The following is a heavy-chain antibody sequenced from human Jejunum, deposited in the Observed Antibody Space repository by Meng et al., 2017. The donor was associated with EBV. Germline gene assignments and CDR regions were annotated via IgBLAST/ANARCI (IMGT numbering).Heavy chain of an antibody. CDR1: GYDFSNAG. CDR3: VRDRSNSDY. CDR2: ISVYRGNT. V-gene: IGHV1-18*01. D-gene: IGHD5-24*01. J-gene: IGHJ4*02. Sequence: QVQLVQSGAEVKTPGASVKVSCKASGYDFSNAGISWVRQAPGQGLEWMGWISVYRGNTNYAQRFQDRVTLTTNTSTSTVYMELRSLTSDDTAVYYCVRDRSNSDYWGQGTLVTVSS.